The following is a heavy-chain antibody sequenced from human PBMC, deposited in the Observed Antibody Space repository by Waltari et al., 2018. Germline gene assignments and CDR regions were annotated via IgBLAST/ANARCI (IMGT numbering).Heavy chain of an antibody. CDR1: EFTFSSYA. J-gene: IGHJ4*02. Sequence: EVQLLESGGGLVQPGGSLRLSCAASEFTFSSYAMNWVRQAPGKGLEWVSTISGIGGNTYYADSMKGRFTISRDNSKNTLYLQMNSLRAEDTAVYYCAKDPAGTYYFEYWGQGTLVTVSS. V-gene: IGHV3-23*01. D-gene: IGHD6-19*01. CDR3: AKDPAGTYYFEY. CDR2: ISGIGGNT.